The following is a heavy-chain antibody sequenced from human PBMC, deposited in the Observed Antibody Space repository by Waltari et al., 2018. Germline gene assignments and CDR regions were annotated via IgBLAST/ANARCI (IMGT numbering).Heavy chain of an antibody. J-gene: IGHJ6*02. CDR2: IKQDGSEK. CDR1: GFTFSSYW. CDR3: AKSRLNYADRGMDV. D-gene: IGHD3-16*01. Sequence: EVQLVESGGGLVQPGGSLRLSCAASGFTFSSYWMSWVRQAPGKGLEWVANIKQDGSEKYYVDSVKGRFTISRDNAKNSLYLQMNSLRAEDTAVYYCAKSRLNYADRGMDVWGQGTAVTVSS. V-gene: IGHV3-7*03.